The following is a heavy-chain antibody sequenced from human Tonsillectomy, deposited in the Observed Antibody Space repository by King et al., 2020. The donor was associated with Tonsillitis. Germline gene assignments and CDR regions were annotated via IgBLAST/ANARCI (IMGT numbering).Heavy chain of an antibody. Sequence: QLVQSGAEVKKPGESLQISCKGFGYSCTSYWIGWVLQMPGKCLEWMGIIYPGDSNTSYSPSFPGQVTTSVDKSISTANRQRSSLKASDTAMYYCARLKAGRGGPDAFDIWGQGTMVTVSS. CDR2: IYPGDSNT. D-gene: IGHD3-10*01. CDR1: GYSCTSYW. CDR3: ARLKAGRGGPDAFDI. V-gene: IGHV5-51*01. J-gene: IGHJ3*02.